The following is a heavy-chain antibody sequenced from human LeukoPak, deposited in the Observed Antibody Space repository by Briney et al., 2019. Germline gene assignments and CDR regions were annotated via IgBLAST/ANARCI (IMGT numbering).Heavy chain of an antibody. D-gene: IGHD5-24*01. CDR3: ARTRWLQSLFDY. V-gene: IGHV4-34*01. Sequence: SETLSLTCVVYGVSFSGYYWSWIRQPPGKGLEWIGEINHSGSTNYNPPLKSRVTISVDTSKNQFSLKLRSVTAADTAVYYCARTRWLQSLFDYWGQGTLATVSS. CDR2: INHSGST. J-gene: IGHJ4*02. CDR1: GVSFSGYY.